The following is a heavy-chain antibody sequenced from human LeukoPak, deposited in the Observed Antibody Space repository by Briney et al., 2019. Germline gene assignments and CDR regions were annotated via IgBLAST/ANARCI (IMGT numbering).Heavy chain of an antibody. D-gene: IGHD6-19*01. V-gene: IGHV3-43*02. J-gene: IGHJ6*02. CDR3: AKDYAAAGTYSSGWYFVEGSRGMYV. Sequence: PLGSPRLSSAAPGFTFVDYALHWVRQAPGKSLGWVSLISGDGGSTYYADSVKGRFTISTDNSKNSLCLQMNSLKTEDTALYYCAKDYAAAGTYSSGWYFVEGSRGMYVWGQGTTLSVSS. CDR1: GFTFVDYA. CDR2: ISGDGGST.